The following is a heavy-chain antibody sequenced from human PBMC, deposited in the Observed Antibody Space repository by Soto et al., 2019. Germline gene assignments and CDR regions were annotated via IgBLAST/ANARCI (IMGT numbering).Heavy chain of an antibody. V-gene: IGHV3-53*01. CDR3: ARDWGGNAGLHWYFDL. CDR1: WLNVSTNY. Sequence: AVGSLRLSCAASWLNVSTNYMSWVRQAPGKGLEWVSVIYSGGDTSYADSVKGRFAISRDNSKNTVFLQMNRLRVEDTAVYYCARDWGGNAGLHWYFDLWGRGTLVTVSS. CDR2: IYSGGDT. J-gene: IGHJ2*01. D-gene: IGHD3-16*01.